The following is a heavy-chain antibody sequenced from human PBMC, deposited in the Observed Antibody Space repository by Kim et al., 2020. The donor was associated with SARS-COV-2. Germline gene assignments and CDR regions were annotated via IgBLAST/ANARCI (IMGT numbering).Heavy chain of an antibody. D-gene: IGHD3-22*01. J-gene: IGHJ4*02. V-gene: IGHV4-31*03. Sequence: SETLSLTCTVSGGSISSGGYYWSWIRQHPGKGLEWIGYIYYSGSTYYNPSLKSRVTISVDTSKNQFSLKLSSVTAADTAVYYCARASLSASYDSSGYYGRVDGGFDYWGQGTLVTVSS. CDR1: GGSISSGGYY. CDR2: IYYSGST. CDR3: ARASLSASYDSSGYYGRVDGGFDY.